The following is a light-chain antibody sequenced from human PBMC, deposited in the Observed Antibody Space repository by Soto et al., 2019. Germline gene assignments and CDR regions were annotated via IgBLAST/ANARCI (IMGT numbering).Light chain of an antibody. J-gene: IGKJ1*01. CDR1: QDISNH. CDR2: DAS. V-gene: IGKV1-33*01. Sequence: DIQMTQSPSSLSASVGDRVTITCQASQDISNHLNWYQHKPGKAPKLLIYDASNLETGVPSRFRGSGSGTDFTFTISSLQPEDIATYFCQQYDNLPRTFGLGTKVEIK. CDR3: QQYDNLPRT.